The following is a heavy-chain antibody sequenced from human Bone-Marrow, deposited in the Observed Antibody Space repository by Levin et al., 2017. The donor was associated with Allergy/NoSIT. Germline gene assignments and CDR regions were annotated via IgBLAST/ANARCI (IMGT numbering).Heavy chain of an antibody. J-gene: IGHJ6*02. CDR2: ISGSGGTT. D-gene: IGHD1-7*01. V-gene: IGHV3-23*01. CDR1: GFTFYSYA. Sequence: PGGSLRLSCSASGFTFYSYAMNWVRQAPGKGLEWVSSISGSGGTTYYADSVKGRFTISRDNSRNTLYLEMNILRAEDTAVYYWARERITGTTWGGSYGMDGWGQGTTVTVSS. CDR3: ARERITGTTWGGSYGMDG.